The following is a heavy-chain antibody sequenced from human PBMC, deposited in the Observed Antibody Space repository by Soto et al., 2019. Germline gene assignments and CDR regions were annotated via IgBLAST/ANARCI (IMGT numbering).Heavy chain of an antibody. Sequence: QITLKESGPTLVKPTQTLTLTCTFSGLSRCTSGVGVGWIRQPPGKALEWLALIYWDDDKRYSQCLKSRLTVKNDTSKNHVVLKMTNMDPVDTASYHGAHSGPNWGNAFTIWGQGTMVTVSS. J-gene: IGHJ3*02. CDR1: GLSRCTSGVG. V-gene: IGHV2-5*02. CDR3: AHSGPNWGNAFTI. CDR2: IYWDDDK. D-gene: IGHD7-27*01.